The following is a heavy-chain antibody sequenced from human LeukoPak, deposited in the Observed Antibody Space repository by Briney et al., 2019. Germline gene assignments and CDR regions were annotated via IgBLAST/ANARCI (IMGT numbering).Heavy chain of an antibody. J-gene: IGHJ4*02. V-gene: IGHV1-46*01. CDR2: INPSGGST. D-gene: IGHD3-22*01. CDR1: GYTFTSYY. CDR3: AIYTYYYDSSGYHFDY. Sequence: ASVKVSCKASGYTFTSYYMHWVRQAPGQGLEWMGIINPSGGSTSYAQKFQGRVTMTRDTSTSTVYMELSSLRSEDTAVYYCAIYTYYYDSSGYHFDYWGQGTLVTVSS.